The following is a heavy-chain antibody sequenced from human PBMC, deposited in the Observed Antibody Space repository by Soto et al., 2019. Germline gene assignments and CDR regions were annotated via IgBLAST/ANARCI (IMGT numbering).Heavy chain of an antibody. V-gene: IGHV3-33*01. CDR3: ARELTQPLRFLELPPNYYYDYGMDV. CDR2: IWYDGSNK. Sequence: PGGSLRLSCAASGFPFSSYGMHWVRQAPGKGLEWVAFIWYDGSNKYYADSVKGRFTISRDNSKNTLYLQMNSLRAEDTAVYYCARELTQPLRFLELPPNYYYDYGMDVWGQGITITVYS. D-gene: IGHD3-3*01. CDR1: GFPFSSYG. J-gene: IGHJ6*02.